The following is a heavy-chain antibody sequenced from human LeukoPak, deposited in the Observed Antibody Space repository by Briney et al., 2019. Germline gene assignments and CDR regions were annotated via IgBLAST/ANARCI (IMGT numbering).Heavy chain of an antibody. Sequence: SETLSLTCTVSGGSISSYYWSWIRQPPGEGLEWIGYIYYSGSTNYNPSLKSRVTISVDTSKNQFSLKLSSVTAADTAVYYCARVYGEMATITDAFDIWGQGTMVTVSS. CDR3: ARVYGEMATITDAFDI. V-gene: IGHV4-59*01. J-gene: IGHJ3*02. CDR2: IYYSGST. CDR1: GGSISSYY. D-gene: IGHD5-24*01.